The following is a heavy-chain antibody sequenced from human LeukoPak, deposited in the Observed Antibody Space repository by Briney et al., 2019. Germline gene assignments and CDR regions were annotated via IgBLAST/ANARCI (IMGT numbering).Heavy chain of an antibody. J-gene: IGHJ2*01. CDR3: ASRSYYYDSSGYYPDWYFDL. CDR2: ISAYNGNT. D-gene: IGHD3-22*01. CDR1: GYTFTSYG. V-gene: IGHV1-18*01. Sequence: GASVKVSCKASGYTFTSYGISWVRQAPGQGLEWMGWISAYNGNTNYAQKLQGRVTMTTDTSTSTAYMELRSLRSDDTAVYYCASRSYYYDSSGYYPDWYFDLWGRGTLVTVSS.